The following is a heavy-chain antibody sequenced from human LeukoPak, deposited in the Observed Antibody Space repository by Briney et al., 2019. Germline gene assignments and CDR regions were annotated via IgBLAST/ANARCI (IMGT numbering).Heavy chain of an antibody. CDR3: ARGGSGSYTGSPFDY. D-gene: IGHD1-26*01. J-gene: IGHJ4*02. CDR1: VGTFSSYA. CDR2: SIPIFGTA. Sequence: SVKVSCKGSVGTFSSYAISWVRQAPGQGLEWMGGSIPIFGTANYAQKSQGRVTITADKSTSTVYMELSSVRSEDTAVYYCARGGSGSYTGSPFDYWGQGTLVTVSS. V-gene: IGHV1-69*06.